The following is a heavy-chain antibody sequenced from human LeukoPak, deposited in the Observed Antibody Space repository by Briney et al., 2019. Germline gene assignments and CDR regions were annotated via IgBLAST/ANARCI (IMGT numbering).Heavy chain of an antibody. CDR3: ARARTTRGFDY. D-gene: IGHD4-17*01. CDR1: GFTFNSYG. J-gene: IGHJ4*02. CDR2: IWYDGSNK. V-gene: IGHV3-33*01. Sequence: GGSLRLSCAASGFTFNSYGIHWVSQAPGKGLEWVAFIWYDGSNKYYADSVKGRFTISRDNSKNTLYLQMNSLRAEDTAVYYCARARTTRGFDYWGQGTLVTVSS.